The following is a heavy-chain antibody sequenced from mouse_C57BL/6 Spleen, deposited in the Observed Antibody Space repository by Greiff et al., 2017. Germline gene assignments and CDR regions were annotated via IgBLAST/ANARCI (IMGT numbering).Heavy chain of an antibody. V-gene: IGHV1-47*01. Sequence: QVQLKESGAELVKPGASVKMSCKASGYTFTTYPIEWMKQNHGKSLEWIGNFHPYNDDTKYNEKFKGKATLTVEKSSSTVYLELSRLTSDDSAVYYCARRGYYPSYAMDYWGQGTSVTVSS. J-gene: IGHJ4*01. CDR3: ARRGYYPSYAMDY. CDR1: GYTFTTYP. CDR2: FHPYNDDT. D-gene: IGHD2-3*01.